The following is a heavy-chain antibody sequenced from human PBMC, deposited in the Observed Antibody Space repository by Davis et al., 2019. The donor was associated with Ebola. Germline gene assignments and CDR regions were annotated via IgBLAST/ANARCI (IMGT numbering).Heavy chain of an antibody. D-gene: IGHD2-15*01. J-gene: IGHJ4*02. V-gene: IGHV4-59*01. CDR3: ARGGGGSGGYYFDY. Sequence: MPSETLSLTCTVSGGSISSYYWSWIRQPPGKGLEWIGYIYYSGSTNYNPSLKSRVTISVDTSKNQFSLKLSSVTAADTAVYYCARGGGGSGGYYFDYWGQGTLVTVSS. CDR2: IYYSGST. CDR1: GGSISSYY.